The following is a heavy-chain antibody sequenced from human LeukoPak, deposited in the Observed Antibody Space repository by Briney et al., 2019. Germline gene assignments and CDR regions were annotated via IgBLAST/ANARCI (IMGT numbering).Heavy chain of an antibody. V-gene: IGHV4-31*03. CDR1: GGSISSGGYY. Sequence: SETLSLTCTVSGGSISSGGYYWSWIRQLPGKGLEWIGYIDYSGTAYYNPSLKSRVTISVDTSKNQFSLKLSSVTAADTAVYYCARGVLGYCSGGSCYARRPSFDYWGQGTLVTVSS. J-gene: IGHJ4*02. CDR3: ARGVLGYCSGGSCYARRPSFDY. CDR2: IDYSGTA. D-gene: IGHD2-15*01.